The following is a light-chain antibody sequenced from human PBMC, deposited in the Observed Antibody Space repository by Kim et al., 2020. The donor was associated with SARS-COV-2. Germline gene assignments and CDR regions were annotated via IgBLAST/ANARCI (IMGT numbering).Light chain of an antibody. J-gene: IGLJ3*02. CDR1: SCDVGGYNY. Sequence: SVTIPCTGTSCDVGGYNYVSWYQQHPGKAPKLMIYDVSNRPSGVSNRFSGSKSGNTASLTISGLQAEDEADYYCSSYTSSSTLAVFGGGTQLTVL. CDR3: SSYTSSSTLAV. V-gene: IGLV2-14*03. CDR2: DVS.